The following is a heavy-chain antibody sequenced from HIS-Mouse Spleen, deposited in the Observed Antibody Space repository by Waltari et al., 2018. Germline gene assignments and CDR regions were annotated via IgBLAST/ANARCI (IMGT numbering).Heavy chain of an antibody. J-gene: IGHJ5*02. CDR3: ARERRGPGWFDP. Sequence: EVQLVESGGGLVPPGGSLRRSCAASGFTFSSSWTRWFRQAPGKGLEGVANIKQDGSEKYYVDSVKGRFTISRDNAKNSLYLQMNSLRAEDTAVYYCARERRGPGWFDPWGQGTLVTVSS. CDR1: GFTFSSSW. CDR2: IKQDGSEK. V-gene: IGHV3-7*01. D-gene: IGHD5-12*01.